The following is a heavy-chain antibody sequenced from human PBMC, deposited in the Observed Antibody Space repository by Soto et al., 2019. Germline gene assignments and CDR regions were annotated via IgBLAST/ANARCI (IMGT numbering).Heavy chain of an antibody. D-gene: IGHD5-18*01. CDR3: TTRLGYTYGVXY. Sequence: PGGSLRLSCAASGLIFSNSWMNWVRQAPGKGLEWVGRIEGKTVGGTTDYAAPVKGRFTISKDDSKNTLYLQMNSLKTEDTAVYYCTTRLGYTYGVXYWGQGTLVXVSS. CDR2: IEGKTVGGTT. V-gene: IGHV3-15*04. J-gene: IGHJ4*02. CDR1: GLIFSNSW.